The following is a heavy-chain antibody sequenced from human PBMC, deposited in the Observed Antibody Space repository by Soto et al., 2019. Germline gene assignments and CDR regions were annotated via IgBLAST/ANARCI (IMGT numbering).Heavy chain of an antibody. CDR2: ISPNGRET. V-gene: IGHV3-64D*06. CDR3: VKKRIVAPGNWYFDL. CDR1: GSAFSSYG. J-gene: IGHJ2*01. D-gene: IGHD2-15*01. Sequence: EVQLVESGGALVQPGGSLRLSCSASGSAFSSYGMHWVRHAPGKRLEYVSAISPNGRETYYADSVKGRFTISRDNSKNTLYLQMDSLSAEDTAVYYCVKKRIVAPGNWYFDLWGRGTLVIVSS.